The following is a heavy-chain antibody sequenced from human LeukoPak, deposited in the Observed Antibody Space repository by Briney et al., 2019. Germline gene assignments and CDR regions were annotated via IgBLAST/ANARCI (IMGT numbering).Heavy chain of an antibody. CDR1: GFTFSSYV. CDR2: INSDGTRI. V-gene: IGHV3-74*01. D-gene: IGHD2-21*01. Sequence: GGSLRLSCSASGFTFSSYVMHWVRQAPGKGLVWVSRINSDGTRISYADSVKGRFTISRDNAKNTLYLQMNSLRAEDTAVYYCSRGEVGVVDNWGQGTLVTVSS. CDR3: SRGEVGVVDN. J-gene: IGHJ4*02.